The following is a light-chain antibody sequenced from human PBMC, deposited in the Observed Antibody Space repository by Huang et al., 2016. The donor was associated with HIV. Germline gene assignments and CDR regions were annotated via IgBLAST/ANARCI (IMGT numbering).Light chain of an antibody. Sequence: DIQMTQSPSSLSASVGDRVTITCQASQDIGNYLNWYQQKPGKAPKLLIYDASNLEKGVPLRFSGSGSGTNFTFSISSLQSEDIATYYCQQYDDLYTFGQGTRLEI. CDR3: QQYDDLYT. CDR1: QDIGNY. J-gene: IGKJ2*01. V-gene: IGKV1-33*01. CDR2: DAS.